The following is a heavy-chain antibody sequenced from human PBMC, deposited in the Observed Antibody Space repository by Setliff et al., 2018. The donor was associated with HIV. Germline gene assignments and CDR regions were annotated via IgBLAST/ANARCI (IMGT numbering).Heavy chain of an antibody. D-gene: IGHD6-19*01. Sequence: PSETLSLTCTVSGGSINSGSHLWSWIRQHPEKGLEWIGHVYFSASSTYNPTLKTRASISSDMSQNQFSLKLSSVTAADTAVYYCATMGRRGWFIDYWGQGTLVTVSS. CDR1: GGSINSGSHL. CDR3: ATMGRRGWFIDY. J-gene: IGHJ4*02. V-gene: IGHV4-31*02. CDR2: VYFSASS.